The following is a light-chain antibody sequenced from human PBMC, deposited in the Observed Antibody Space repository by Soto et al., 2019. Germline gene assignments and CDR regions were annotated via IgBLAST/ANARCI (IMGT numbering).Light chain of an antibody. Sequence: DILMTQSPDSLAVSLGERATINCKSSRSVLYSANNKNYFAWYQQKQGQPPKLLIYWASTRESGVPDRFSGSGSGTDFTLTISSLQAEDVAVYYCHQYYDTTWTFGQGTKVAIK. CDR2: WAS. J-gene: IGKJ1*01. V-gene: IGKV4-1*01. CDR1: RSVLYSANNKNY. CDR3: HQYYDTTWT.